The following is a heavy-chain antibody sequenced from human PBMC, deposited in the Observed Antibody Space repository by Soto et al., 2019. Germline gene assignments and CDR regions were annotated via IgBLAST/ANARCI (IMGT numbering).Heavy chain of an antibody. CDR2: IYYSGST. D-gene: IGHD3-9*01. CDR1: GGSISTYY. J-gene: IGHJ4*02. V-gene: IGHV4-59*01. CDR3: ARGNYDFLTGYYIEYFDY. Sequence: QVQLQESGPGLVKPSETLSLTCTVSGGSISTYYRSWILQPPGKGLECIGYIYYSGSTNYNPSLKTRVTISVDTSKNQISLKLSSVTAADTAVYYCARGNYDFLTGYYIEYFDYWGQGTLVTVSS.